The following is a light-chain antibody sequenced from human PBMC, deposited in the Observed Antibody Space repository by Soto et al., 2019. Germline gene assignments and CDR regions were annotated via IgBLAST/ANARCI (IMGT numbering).Light chain of an antibody. J-gene: IGKJ4*01. V-gene: IGKV2-28*01. Sequence: DIVMTQSPLSLPVTPGEPASSSCRSSQSLQNRNGQNCLDWYLQKPGQSPQLLIHMGFIRASGVPDRFSGSGSGTYFTLTISRVEAEDVGVYYCMQALESPPTFGGGTKVEIK. CDR3: MQALESPPT. CDR1: QSLQNRNGQNC. CDR2: MGF.